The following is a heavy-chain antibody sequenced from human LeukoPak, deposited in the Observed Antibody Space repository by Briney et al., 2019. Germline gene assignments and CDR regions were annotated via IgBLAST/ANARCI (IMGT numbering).Heavy chain of an antibody. V-gene: IGHV3-23*01. CDR2: ISGSGGST. Sequence: GGSLRLSCAASGFTFSSYAMNWVRQAPGKGLEWVSAISGSGGSTYYADSVKGRFTISRDNSKNTLYLQMNSLRAEDTAVYYCAKDMWFGELLSATFDYWGQGTLVTVSS. CDR3: AKDMWFGELLSATFDY. J-gene: IGHJ4*02. CDR1: GFTFSSYA. D-gene: IGHD3-10*01.